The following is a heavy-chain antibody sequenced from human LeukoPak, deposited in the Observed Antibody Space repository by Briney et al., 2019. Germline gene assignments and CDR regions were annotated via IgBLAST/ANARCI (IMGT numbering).Heavy chain of an antibody. V-gene: IGHV3-64*01. D-gene: IGHD2-2*01. CDR2: ISSNGGST. J-gene: IGHJ4*02. CDR1: GFTFSSYA. Sequence: GGSLRLSCAASGFTFSSYAMHWVRQAPGKGLEYVSAISSNGGSTYYANSVKGRFTISRDNSKNTLYLQMGSLRAEDMAVYYCARGPLGYCSSTSCYPYYFDHWGQGTLVTVSS. CDR3: ARGPLGYCSSTSCYPYYFDH.